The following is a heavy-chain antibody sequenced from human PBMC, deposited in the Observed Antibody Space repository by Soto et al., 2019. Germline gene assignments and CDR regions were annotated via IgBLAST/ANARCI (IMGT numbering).Heavy chain of an antibody. D-gene: IGHD3-22*01. J-gene: IGHJ3*02. Sequence: ASVKVSCKASGYTFTSYYMHWVRQAPGQGLEWMGIINPSGGSTSYAQKFQGRVTMTRDTSTSTVYMELSSLRSEDTAVYYCARDQTDFGSKYYYDSSGSTDAFDIWGQGTMVTVSS. V-gene: IGHV1-46*01. CDR3: ARDQTDFGSKYYYDSSGSTDAFDI. CDR1: GYTFTSYY. CDR2: INPSGGST.